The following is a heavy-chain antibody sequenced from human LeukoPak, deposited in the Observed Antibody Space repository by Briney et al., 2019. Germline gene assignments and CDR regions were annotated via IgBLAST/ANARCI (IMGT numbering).Heavy chain of an antibody. CDR3: AKDQVEQWLTDFDY. CDR1: GFTFSSYA. Sequence: GASLRLSCAASGFTFSSYAMSRVRQAPGKGLEWVSAISGSGGSTYYADSVKGRFTISRDNSKNTLYLQMNSLRAEDTAVYYCAKDQVEQWLTDFDYWGQGTLVTVSS. D-gene: IGHD6-19*01. CDR2: ISGSGGST. J-gene: IGHJ4*02. V-gene: IGHV3-23*01.